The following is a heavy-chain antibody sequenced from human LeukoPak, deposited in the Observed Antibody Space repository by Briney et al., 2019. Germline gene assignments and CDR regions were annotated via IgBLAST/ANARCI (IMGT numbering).Heavy chain of an antibody. D-gene: IGHD6-13*01. CDR1: GYFFTGYH. Sequence: ASVKVSCKASGYFFTGYHVHWVRQAPGQGLEWVGRIYTDNGDTNYAQKFQGRVTLTRDTSISTAYMELYRLTSDDTAVYYCARRIAAAGTLDYWGQGTLVTVSS. V-gene: IGHV1-2*02. CDR2: IYTDNGDT. CDR3: ARRIAAAGTLDY. J-gene: IGHJ4*02.